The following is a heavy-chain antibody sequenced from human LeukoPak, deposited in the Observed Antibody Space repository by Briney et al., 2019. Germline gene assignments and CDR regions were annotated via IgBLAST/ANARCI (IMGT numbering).Heavy chain of an antibody. CDR3: AGMYYYPSGSYSKFDY. CDR2: IYYSGTT. V-gene: IGHV4-38-2*02. D-gene: IGHD3-10*01. J-gene: IGHJ4*02. Sequence: SETLSLTCTVSGYSISSGYYWGWIRQPPGKGLEWIGSIYYSGTTYYNPSLKSRVTISLDTSKNQFSLKLSSVTAADTAVYHCAGMYYYPSGSYSKFDYWGQGTLVTVSS. CDR1: GYSISSGYY.